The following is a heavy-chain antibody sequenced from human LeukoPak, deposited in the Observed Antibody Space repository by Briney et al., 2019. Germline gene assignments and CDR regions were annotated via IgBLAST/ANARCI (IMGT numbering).Heavy chain of an antibody. CDR2: IYYSGSI. D-gene: IGHD6-13*01. J-gene: IGHJ4*02. CDR1: GGSISNSNYY. Sequence: SETLSLTCTVSGGSISNSNYYWGWIRQPPGKGLEWIGNIYYSGSIYYNPSLKSRVTISVDTSKNQFSLMLSSVTAADTAVYYCARGNRKGKTAAGIVVWGQGTLVTVSS. V-gene: IGHV4-39*01. CDR3: ARGNRKGKTAAGIVV.